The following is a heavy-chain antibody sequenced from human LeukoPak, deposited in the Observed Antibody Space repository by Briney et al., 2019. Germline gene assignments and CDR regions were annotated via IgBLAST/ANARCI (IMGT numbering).Heavy chain of an antibody. J-gene: IGHJ4*02. V-gene: IGHV3-48*01. Sequence: PGGSLRLSCEASGFIFSTYSMNWVRQAPGKGLEWVSYISSSSSTIYYADSVKGRFTISRDNAKNSLSLQMNSLRGEDTAVFYCARQSRPGYFDYWGRGTVVSVSS. CDR2: ISSSSSTI. CDR3: ARQSRPGYFDY. CDR1: GFIFSTYS.